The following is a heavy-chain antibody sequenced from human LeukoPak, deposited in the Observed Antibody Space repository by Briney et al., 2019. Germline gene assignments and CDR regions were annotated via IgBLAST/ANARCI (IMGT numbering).Heavy chain of an antibody. D-gene: IGHD6-6*01. V-gene: IGHV6-1*01. CDR2: TYYRSKWYN. J-gene: IGHJ4*02. CDR1: GDSASSDSAA. Sequence: SQTPSLTCAISGDSASSDSAAWSWIRQSPSRDLEWLGRTYYRSKWYNEYAVAVKSRVPIIPDTSKNQRSLQLNSATPEDTAVYYCARDGSSSSFDYWGQGALVTVPS. CDR3: ARDGSSSSFDY.